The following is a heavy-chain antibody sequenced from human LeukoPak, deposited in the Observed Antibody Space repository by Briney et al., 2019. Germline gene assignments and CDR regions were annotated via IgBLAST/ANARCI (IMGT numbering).Heavy chain of an antibody. CDR3: ARDGLRSCTSSSCYPGEDAFDI. CDR1: GYTFTSYA. Sequence: ASVKVSCKASGYTFTSYAMNWVRQAPGQGLEWMGWINTNTGNPTYAQGFTGRFVFSLDTSISTAYLHISGLKAEDTAVYYCARDGLRSCTSSSCYPGEDAFDIWGQGTMVTVSS. D-gene: IGHD2-2*01. J-gene: IGHJ3*02. V-gene: IGHV7-4-1*02. CDR2: INTNTGNP.